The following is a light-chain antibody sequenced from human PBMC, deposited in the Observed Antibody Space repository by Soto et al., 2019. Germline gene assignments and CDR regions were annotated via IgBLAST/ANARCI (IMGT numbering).Light chain of an antibody. V-gene: IGKV3-20*01. CDR3: QQYGSSPLT. Sequence: EIVLTQSPGTLSLSPGERATLSCRASQIVSSSSLAWYQQKPGQAPRLLIFGASIRATGIPDRFSGSGSGTDFTLTISRLEPEDFAVYSCQQYGSSPLTFGQGTRLEMK. CDR2: GAS. CDR1: QIVSSSS. J-gene: IGKJ5*01.